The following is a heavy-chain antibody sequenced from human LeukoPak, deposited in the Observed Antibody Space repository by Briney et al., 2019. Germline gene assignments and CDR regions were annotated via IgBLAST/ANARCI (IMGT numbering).Heavy chain of an antibody. D-gene: IGHD1-26*01. Sequence: SETLSLTCTVSGGSISSSSYYWGWIRQPPGKGLEWIGSIYYSGSTYYNPSLKSRVTISVDTSKNQFSLQLNSVTAEDTAVYYCARGGTYLFDYWGQGTLVTVSS. CDR1: GGSISSSSYY. J-gene: IGHJ4*02. CDR3: ARGGTYLFDY. CDR2: IYYSGST. V-gene: IGHV4-39*01.